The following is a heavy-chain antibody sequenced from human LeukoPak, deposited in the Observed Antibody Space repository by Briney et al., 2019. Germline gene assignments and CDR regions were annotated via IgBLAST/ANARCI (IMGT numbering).Heavy chain of an antibody. V-gene: IGHV1-69*13. CDR2: IIPIFGAA. J-gene: IGHJ6*02. CDR1: GYTFTSYG. Sequence: GASVKVSCKASGYTFTSYGISWVRQAPGQGLEWMGGIIPIFGAANYAQKFQGRVTITADESTSTAYMELSSLRSEDTAVYYCARGRTIFGVVTPPRVSDYYYGMDVWGQGTTVTVSS. D-gene: IGHD3-3*01. CDR3: ARGRTIFGVVTPPRVSDYYYGMDV.